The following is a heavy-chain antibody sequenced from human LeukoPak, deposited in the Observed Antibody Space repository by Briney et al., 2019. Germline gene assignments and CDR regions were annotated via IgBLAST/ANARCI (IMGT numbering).Heavy chain of an antibody. CDR2: VSSDGNNK. CDR1: GFTFSSYG. V-gene: IGHV3-30*18. Sequence: GGSLRLSCAASGFTFSSYGMHWVRQAPAKGLEWLGVVSSDGNNKYYPDSVKGRFTISRDNSKNTLYLQMNSLRAEDTAVYYCAKDPHPYSSGWGGAFGFWGRGTVVTVSS. D-gene: IGHD6-19*01. J-gene: IGHJ3*01. CDR3: AKDPHPYSSGWGGAFGF.